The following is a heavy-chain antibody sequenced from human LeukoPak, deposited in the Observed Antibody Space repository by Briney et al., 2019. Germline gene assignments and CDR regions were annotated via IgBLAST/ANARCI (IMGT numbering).Heavy chain of an antibody. CDR2: INRDGTHK. D-gene: IGHD6-19*01. CDR3: ARESAGGPDY. V-gene: IGHV3-7*05. Sequence: GGSLRLSCAASGFTLSNFWMNWVRQAPGKGLEWVAIINRDGTHKEYVDSVKGRFTISRDNAKNSLYLQMNSLRAEDTAIYYCARESAGGPDYWGQGTLVTVSS. J-gene: IGHJ4*02. CDR1: GFTLSNFW.